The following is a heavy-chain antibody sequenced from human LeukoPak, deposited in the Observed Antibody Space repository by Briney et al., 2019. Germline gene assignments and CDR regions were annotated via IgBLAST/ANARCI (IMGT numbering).Heavy chain of an antibody. Sequence: ASVTVSCKASGYTFTGYYMHWVRQAPGQGREWMGWINPNSGGTNYAQKLQGRVTMTRDTSISTAYMELSRLRSDDTAVYYCARKPMVRGVIHAFDIWGQGTMVTVSS. D-gene: IGHD3-10*01. V-gene: IGHV1-2*02. CDR3: ARKPMVRGVIHAFDI. CDR2: INPNSGGT. J-gene: IGHJ3*02. CDR1: GYTFTGYY.